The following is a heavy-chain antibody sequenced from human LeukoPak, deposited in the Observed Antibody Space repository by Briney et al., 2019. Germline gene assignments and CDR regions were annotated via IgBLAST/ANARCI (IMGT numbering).Heavy chain of an antibody. CDR1: GFAFSSYG. V-gene: IGHV3-30*02. CDR2: IRYDGSNK. Sequence: GGSLRLSCAASGFAFSSYGMHWVRQASGKGLEWVAFIRYDGSNKYYADSVKGRFTISRDNSKNTLYLQMNSLRAEDTAVYYCAKDGLRGSSWYPGGFDPWAREPWSPSPQ. CDR3: AKDGLRGSSWYPGGFDP. J-gene: IGHJ5*02. D-gene: IGHD6-13*01.